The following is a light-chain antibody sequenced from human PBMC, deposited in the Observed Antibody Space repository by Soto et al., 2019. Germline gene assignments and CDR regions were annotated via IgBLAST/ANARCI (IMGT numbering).Light chain of an antibody. Sequence: IVWTQAPGTLSLSPGAAATRSCRASQSISNNFLTWYQQKPGQAPRLLIHGATSRATGIPDRFSGSGSGTDFTLTISRLEPEDFAVYYCQQSGSSSWTFGQGTKVEIK. CDR3: QQSGSSSWT. J-gene: IGKJ1*01. CDR2: GAT. CDR1: QSISNNF. V-gene: IGKV3-20*01.